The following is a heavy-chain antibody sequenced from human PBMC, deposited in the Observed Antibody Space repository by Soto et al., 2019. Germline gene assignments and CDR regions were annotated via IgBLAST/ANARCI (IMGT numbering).Heavy chain of an antibody. CDR1: GGSITISSHY. D-gene: IGHD3-3*02. J-gene: IGHJ6*03. Sequence: PSETLSLTCTVSGGSITISSHYWGWIRQPPGKGLEWIANIYYSGSTYYNPSLKSRVTISLDTSKNQVSLKLGSVTAADTAVYYCARMNIVGVLYYYMDAWGQGTTVTVSS. V-gene: IGHV4-39*01. CDR3: ARMNIVGVLYYYMDA. CDR2: IYYSGST.